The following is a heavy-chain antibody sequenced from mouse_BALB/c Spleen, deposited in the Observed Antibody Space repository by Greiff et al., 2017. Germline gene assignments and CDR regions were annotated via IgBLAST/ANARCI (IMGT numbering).Heavy chain of an antibody. J-gene: IGHJ2*01. V-gene: IGHV1-55*01. Sequence: QVQLQQPGSVLVRPGASVKLSCKASGYTFTSYWINWVKLRPGQGLEWIGDIYPGSGSTNYNEKFKSKATLTVDTSSSTAYMQRSSLASEDSALYYCARGGVYYGYFFDYWGQGTTLTVSS. CDR3: ARGGVYYGYFFDY. CDR1: GYTFTSYW. CDR2: IYPGSGST. D-gene: IGHD1-2*01.